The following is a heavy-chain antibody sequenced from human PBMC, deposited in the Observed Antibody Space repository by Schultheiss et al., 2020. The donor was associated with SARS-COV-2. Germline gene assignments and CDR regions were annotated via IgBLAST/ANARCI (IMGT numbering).Heavy chain of an antibody. CDR3: AKVGEAIAPYYYYYMDV. Sequence: GGSLRLSCAASGFTFSSYWMSWVRQAPGKGLEWVGRIKSKTDGGTTDYAAPVKGRFTISRDDSKNTLYLQMNSLRAEDTAVYYCAKVGEAIAPYYYYYMDVWGKGTTVTVSS. J-gene: IGHJ6*03. D-gene: IGHD3-10*01. V-gene: IGHV3-15*01. CDR1: GFTFSSYW. CDR2: IKSKTDGGTT.